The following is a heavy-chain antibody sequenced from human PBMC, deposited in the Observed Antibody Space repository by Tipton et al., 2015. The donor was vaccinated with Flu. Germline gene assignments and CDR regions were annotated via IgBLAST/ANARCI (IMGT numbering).Heavy chain of an antibody. Sequence: TLSLTCSVSRFSVSGIVYWGWIRQSPGKGLEWLGGFYPSGTSYYNPSLKSRVTISLDTSRSHFSLNLSSVTAGDTAVYYCARGTGMGHCTNGVCFDAFHIWGQGTMVTVSS. CDR1: RFSVSGIVY. CDR3: ARGTGMGHCTNGVCFDAFHI. D-gene: IGHD2-8*01. J-gene: IGHJ3*02. V-gene: IGHV4-38-2*02. CDR2: FYPSGTS.